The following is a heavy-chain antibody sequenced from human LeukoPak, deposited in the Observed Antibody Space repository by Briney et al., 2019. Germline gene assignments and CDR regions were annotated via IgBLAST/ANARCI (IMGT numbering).Heavy chain of an antibody. CDR1: GYTFTNYD. CDR2: MNPNGANT. V-gene: IGHV1-8*03. Sequence: ASVKVSCKTSGYTFTNYDITWVRQAPGQGLEWMGRMNPNGANTGYAQKFQGRVSITRDTSISTAYMELSSLRSEDTAVYYCARGTNNPRNTVFGVVTLYYFDYWGQGTLVTVSS. J-gene: IGHJ4*02. D-gene: IGHD3-3*01. CDR3: ARGTNNPRNTVFGVVTLYYFDY.